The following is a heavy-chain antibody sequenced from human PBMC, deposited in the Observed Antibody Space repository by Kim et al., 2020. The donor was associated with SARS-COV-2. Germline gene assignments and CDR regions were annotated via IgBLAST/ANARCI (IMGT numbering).Heavy chain of an antibody. CDR3: AKDAIVTMVRGVIMPFD. D-gene: IGHD3-10*01. CDR2: ISYDGSNK. CDR1: GFTFSSYG. Sequence: GGSLRLSCAASGFTFSSYGMHWVRQAPGKGLEWVAVISYDGSNKYYADSVKGRFTISRDNSKNTLYLQMNSLRAEDTAVYYCAKDAIVTMVRGVIMPFD. V-gene: IGHV3-30*18. J-gene: IGHJ4*01.